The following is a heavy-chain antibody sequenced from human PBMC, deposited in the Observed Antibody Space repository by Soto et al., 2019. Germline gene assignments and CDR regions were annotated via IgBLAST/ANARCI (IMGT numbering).Heavy chain of an antibody. V-gene: IGHV3-23*01. CDR2: FSGSGGNI. Sequence: GGSLRLSCVASGFTFSTHAMSWVRQAPGKGLEWVSTFSGSGGNIYYAESVKGRLTISRDDSKNTLYLQMNSLRVEDTAVYYCAKDPPWTVGPLAMDVWGQGTTVAVSS. CDR3: AKDPPWTVGPLAMDV. D-gene: IGHD2-2*01. J-gene: IGHJ6*02. CDR1: GFTFSTHA.